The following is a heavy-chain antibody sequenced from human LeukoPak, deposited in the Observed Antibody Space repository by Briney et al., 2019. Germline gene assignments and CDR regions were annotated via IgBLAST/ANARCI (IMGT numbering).Heavy chain of an antibody. CDR3: ARGWYDILTGYPEPFDY. J-gene: IGHJ4*02. Sequence: SETLSLTCTVSGGSISTSSYYWGWIRQPPGKGLEWIGSMYYSGRTYYNPSLKSRVTISIDMSKNQFSLKLTSVTAADTAVYYCARGWYDILTGYPEPFDYWGQGTLVTVSS. D-gene: IGHD3-9*01. V-gene: IGHV4-39*07. CDR2: MYYSGRT. CDR1: GGSISTSSYY.